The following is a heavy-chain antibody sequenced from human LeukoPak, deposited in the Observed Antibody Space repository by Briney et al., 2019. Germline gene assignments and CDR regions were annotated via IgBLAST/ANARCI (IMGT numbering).Heavy chain of an antibody. CDR1: GLTVSSNY. Sequence: GRSLRLSCSPSGLTVSSNYMSWVRPAPGKGLGWVSVIYGGGSTYYAHSVKGRFTISRDNSKNTLYLQINSLRAEDTAVYYCASGYSGSGSSFDYWGQGTLVTVSS. CDR3: ASGYSGSGSSFDY. CDR2: IYGGGST. J-gene: IGHJ4*02. V-gene: IGHV3-53*01. D-gene: IGHD3-10*01.